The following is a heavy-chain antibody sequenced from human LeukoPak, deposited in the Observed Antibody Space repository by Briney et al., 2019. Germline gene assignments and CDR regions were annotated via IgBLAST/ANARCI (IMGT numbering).Heavy chain of an antibody. CDR3: ATTILTTVTDNYGMDV. D-gene: IGHD4-17*01. J-gene: IGHJ6*02. CDR2: IIPIFGTA. CDR1: GGTFSSYA. Sequence: SVKVSCTASGGTFSSYAISWVRQAPGQGLEWMGGIIPIFGTANYAQKFQGRVTITADESTSTAYMELSSLRSEDTAVYYCATTILTTVTDNYGMDVWGQGTTVTVSS. V-gene: IGHV1-69*01.